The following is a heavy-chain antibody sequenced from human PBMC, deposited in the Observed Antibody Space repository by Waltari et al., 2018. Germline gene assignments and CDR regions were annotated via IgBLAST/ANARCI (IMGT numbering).Heavy chain of an antibody. CDR3: ARGRLSSGWYDAFDI. D-gene: IGHD6-19*01. V-gene: IGHV4-59*01. Sequence: QVQLQESGPGLVKPSETLSLTCTVSGGPISSYYWSWIRQPPGKGLEWIGYIYYSGSTNYNPSLKSRVTISVDTSKNQFSLKLSSVTAADTAVYYCARGRLSSGWYDAFDIWGQGTMVTVSS. CDR1: GGPISSYY. J-gene: IGHJ3*02. CDR2: IYYSGST.